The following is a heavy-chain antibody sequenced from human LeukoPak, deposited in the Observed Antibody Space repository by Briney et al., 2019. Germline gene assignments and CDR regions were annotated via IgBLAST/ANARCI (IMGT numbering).Heavy chain of an antibody. CDR2: ISYDGSNK. Sequence: GGSLRLSCAASGFTFSSYAMHWVRQAPGKGLEWVAIISYDGSNKYYADPVKGRFTISRDNSKNTLYLQTNSLRAGDTAVYYCARGPRDIVVVDAHYFDYWGQGTLVTVSS. CDR1: GFTFSSYA. J-gene: IGHJ4*02. CDR3: ARGPRDIVVVDAHYFDY. V-gene: IGHV3-30-3*01. D-gene: IGHD2-15*01.